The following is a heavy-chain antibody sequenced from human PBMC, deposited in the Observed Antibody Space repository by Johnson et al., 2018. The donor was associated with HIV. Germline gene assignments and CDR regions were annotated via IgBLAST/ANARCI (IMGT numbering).Heavy chain of an antibody. D-gene: IGHD3-22*01. CDR3: ARATYYYDSSGYLGDAFDI. CDR2: ISYDGSNK. Sequence: QVQLVESGGGVVQPGRSLRLSCAASGFTFSSYAMHWVRQAPGKGLEWVAVISYDGSNKYYADSVKGRFTISRDNAKNSLYLQMNSLRAEDTALYYCARATYYYDSSGYLGDAFDIWGQGTMVTVSS. V-gene: IGHV3-30-3*01. CDR1: GFTFSSYA. J-gene: IGHJ3*02.